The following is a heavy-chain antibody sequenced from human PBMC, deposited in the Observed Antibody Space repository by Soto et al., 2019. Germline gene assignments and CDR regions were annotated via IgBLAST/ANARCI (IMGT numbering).Heavy chain of an antibody. CDR1: GYTFTSYA. D-gene: IGHD5-12*01. Sequence: ASVKDSCKASGYTFTSYAMHWVRQAPGQKLEWMGWINAGNGNTKYSQKFQGRVTITRDTSASTAYMELSSLRSEDTAVYYCARGRHELWTYPLYYFDYWGQGTLVTVSS. V-gene: IGHV1-3*01. CDR2: INAGNGNT. CDR3: ARGRHELWTYPLYYFDY. J-gene: IGHJ4*02.